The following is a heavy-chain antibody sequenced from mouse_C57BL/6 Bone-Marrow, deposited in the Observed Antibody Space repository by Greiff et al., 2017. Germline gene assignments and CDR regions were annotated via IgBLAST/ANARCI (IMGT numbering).Heavy chain of an antibody. CDR2: ISNLAYSI. J-gene: IGHJ4*01. Sequence: EVKLVESGGGLVQPGGSLKLSCAASGFTFSDYGMAWVRQAPRKGPEWVAFISNLAYSIYYADTVTGRFTISRENAKNTLYLEMSSLRSEDTAMYYCARHFWDVNGYYAMDYWGQGTSVTVSS. CDR1: GFTFSDYG. V-gene: IGHV5-15*01. CDR3: ARHFWDVNGYYAMDY. D-gene: IGHD4-1*01.